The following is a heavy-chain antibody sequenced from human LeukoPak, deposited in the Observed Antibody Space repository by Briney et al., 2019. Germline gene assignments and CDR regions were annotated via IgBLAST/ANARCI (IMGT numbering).Heavy chain of an antibody. CDR2: INAGNGNT. J-gene: IGHJ4*02. CDR3: AREASSGGLFDY. D-gene: IGHD3-22*01. Sequence: ASVKVSCKASGYTFTSYAMHWVRQAPGQRLEWMGWINAGNGNTKYSQKFQGRVTITRDTSASTAYMELSSLRSEDTAVYYCAREASSGGLFDYWGQGTLVTVSS. CDR1: GYTFTSYA. V-gene: IGHV1-3*01.